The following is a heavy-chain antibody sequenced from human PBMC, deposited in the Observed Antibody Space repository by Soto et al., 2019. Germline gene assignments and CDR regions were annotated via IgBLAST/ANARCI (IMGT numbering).Heavy chain of an antibody. CDR1: GASFTTYC. D-gene: IGHD1-26*01. V-gene: IGHV4-34*01. J-gene: IGHJ4*01. CDR2: INHSGRT. Sequence: PSETLSLTCAVYGASFTTYCLSWIRQRPGKGLEWIGEINHSGRTNFDPSLKSRVTISVDRSKNQFSPKLRSVTATDTGVYYCASWLVGAPFDSWGHGTLVTVSS. CDR3: ASWLVGAPFDS.